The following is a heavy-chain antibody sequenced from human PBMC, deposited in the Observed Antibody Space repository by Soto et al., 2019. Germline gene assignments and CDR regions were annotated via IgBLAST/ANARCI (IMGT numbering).Heavy chain of an antibody. J-gene: IGHJ4*02. D-gene: IGHD4-17*01. CDR2: ISSSSSYI. V-gene: IGHV3-21*01. CDR1: GFTFSSYS. CDR3: ARDLGTPTVTSGGFDY. Sequence: GGSLRPSCAASGFTFSSYSMNWVRQAPGKGLEWVSSISSSSSYIYYADSVKGRFTISRDNAKNSLYLQMNSLRAEDTAVYYCARDLGTPTVTSGGFDYWGQGTLVTVSS.